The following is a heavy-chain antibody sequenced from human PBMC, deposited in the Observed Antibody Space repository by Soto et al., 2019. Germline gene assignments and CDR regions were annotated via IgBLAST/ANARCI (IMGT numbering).Heavy chain of an antibody. V-gene: IGHV3-23*01. Sequence: PGGSLRLSCAASGFTFSSYAMSWVRQAPGKGLEWVSAISGSGGSTYYADSVKGRFTISRDNSKNTLYLQMNSLRAEDTAVYYCARDHRYYDFWSGYSDYYYYGMGVWGQGTTVTVSS. J-gene: IGHJ6*02. D-gene: IGHD3-3*01. CDR3: ARDHRYYDFWSGYSDYYYYGMGV. CDR2: ISGSGGST. CDR1: GFTFSSYA.